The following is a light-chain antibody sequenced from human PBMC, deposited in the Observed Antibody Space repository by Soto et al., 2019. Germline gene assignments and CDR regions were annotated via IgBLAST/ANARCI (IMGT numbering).Light chain of an antibody. CDR1: SSDDGSYNL. Sequence: QSALTQPASVSGSPGQSITISCTGSSSDDGSYNLVSWYQQHPGKAPKLMIYEGSERPSGVSNRFSGSKSGNTASLTISGLQAEDEADYYCCSYAGSSTWIFGGGTKLTVL. J-gene: IGLJ2*01. V-gene: IGLV2-23*01. CDR3: CSYAGSSTWI. CDR2: EGS.